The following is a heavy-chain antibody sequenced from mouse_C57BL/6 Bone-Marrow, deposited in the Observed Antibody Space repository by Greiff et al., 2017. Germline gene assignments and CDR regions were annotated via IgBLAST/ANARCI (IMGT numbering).Heavy chain of an antibody. J-gene: IGHJ3*01. D-gene: IGHD4-1*01. CDR1: GYTFTSYW. Sequence: VQLQQPGAELVRPGSSVKLSCKASGYTFTSYWMDWVKQRPGQGLEWIGNIYPSDSETNYNQKFKDKATLTVDKSSSTADVQLSSLTSEDSAVYDCATTGTAWVAYWGQGTLVTVSA. CDR3: ATTGTAWVAY. V-gene: IGHV1-61*01. CDR2: IYPSDSET.